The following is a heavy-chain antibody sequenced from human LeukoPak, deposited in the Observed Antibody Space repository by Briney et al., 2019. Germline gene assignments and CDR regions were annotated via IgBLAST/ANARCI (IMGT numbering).Heavy chain of an antibody. CDR1: GFTFSHYA. J-gene: IGHJ4*02. Sequence: GGSLRLSCAASGFTFSHYAMHWVRQAPGKGLEWAAVISYDGSNKNCADSVRGRFTVFRDNSKNTLYLQMNSLRLEDTAVYYCARAHSSGLYDYFDSWGQGTLVTVSS. CDR3: ARAHSSGLYDYFDS. CDR2: ISYDGSNK. V-gene: IGHV3-30-3*01. D-gene: IGHD6-19*01.